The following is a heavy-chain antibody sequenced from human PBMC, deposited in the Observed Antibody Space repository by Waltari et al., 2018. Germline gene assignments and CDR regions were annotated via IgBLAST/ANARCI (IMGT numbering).Heavy chain of an antibody. J-gene: IGHJ6*02. CDR1: EFTFSSYA. CDR3: ARDYCDRTNCHGMDV. Sequence: QVQLVESGGGVVLPGRSLRLSCEASEFTFSSYAMHWVRQAPGKWPEWVEFISYKEMNIYYVDSVKGRFTISRDNSKKTLYLQMNSLRADDTAVYYCARDYCDRTNCHGMDVWGQGTTVTVSS. V-gene: IGHV3-30*04. D-gene: IGHD3-22*01. CDR2: ISYKEMNI.